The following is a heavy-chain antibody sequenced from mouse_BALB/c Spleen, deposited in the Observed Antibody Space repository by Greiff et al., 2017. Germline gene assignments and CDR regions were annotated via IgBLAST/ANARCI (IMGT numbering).Heavy chain of an antibody. V-gene: IGHV2-9*02. J-gene: IGHJ3*01. D-gene: IGHD1-1*01. CDR1: GFSLTSYG. CDR3: ARAPITTVVAPFAY. CDR2: IWAGGST. Sequence: VKLVESGPGLVAPSQSLSITCTVSGFSLTSYGVHWVRQPPGKGLEWLGVIWAGGSTNYNSALMSRLSISKDNSKSQVFLKMNSLQTDDTAMYYCARAPITTVVAPFAYWGQGTLVTVSA.